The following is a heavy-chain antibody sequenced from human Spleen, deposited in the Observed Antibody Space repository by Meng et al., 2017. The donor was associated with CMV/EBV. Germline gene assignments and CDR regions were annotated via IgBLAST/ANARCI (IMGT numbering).Heavy chain of an antibody. CDR1: GFTFTRYG. V-gene: IGHV1-18*01. D-gene: IGHD2-15*01. J-gene: IGHJ4*02. CDR3: ARDMTGYESAFDH. CDR2: ILPYNGNT. Sequence: ASVKVSCKASGFTFTRYGISWVRQAPGQGLEWMGYILPYNGNTHYAQKVQGRVTLTRDTSTNTAYMELTSLRSDDTAVYFCARDMTGYESAFDHWGQGTVVTVSS.